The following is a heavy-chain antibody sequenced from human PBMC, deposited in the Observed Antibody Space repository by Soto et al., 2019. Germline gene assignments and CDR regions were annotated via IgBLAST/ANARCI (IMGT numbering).Heavy chain of an antibody. CDR2: ISYDGSNK. D-gene: IGHD5-18*01. CDR1: GFTFSTYA. CDR3: ARSEDTAMTYYYFDY. Sequence: GGSLRLSCAASGFTFSTYAIHWVRQAPGKGLEWVAVISYDGSNKYYADSVKGRFTISRDNSKNTLYLQMNSLRAEDTAVYYCARSEDTAMTYYYFDYWGQGTPVTVSS. J-gene: IGHJ4*01. V-gene: IGHV3-30-3*01.